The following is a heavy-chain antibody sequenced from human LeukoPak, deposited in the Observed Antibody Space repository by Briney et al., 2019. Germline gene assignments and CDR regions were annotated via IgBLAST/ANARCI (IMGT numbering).Heavy chain of an antibody. D-gene: IGHD3-10*01. J-gene: IGHJ4*02. CDR1: GYTLTELS. V-gene: IGHV1-24*01. CDR3: ARGAGPNFSLIRGVMGREIDY. CDR2: FDPEDGET. Sequence: ASVKVSCKVSGYTLTELSMHWVRQAPGKGLEWMGGFDPEDGETIYAQKFQGRVTMTRSTSISTAYMELSSLRSEDTAVYYCARGAGPNFSLIRGVMGREIDYWGQGTLVTVSS.